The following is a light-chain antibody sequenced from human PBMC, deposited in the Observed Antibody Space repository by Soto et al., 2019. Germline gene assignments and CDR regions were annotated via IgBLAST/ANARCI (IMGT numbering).Light chain of an antibody. Sequence: DFQMTQSPSTLSASVGDRVTITCRASQSISSWLAWYQQKPGKAPKLLIYDASSLESRVPSRFSGSGSGTEFTLTISSLQPDDFATYYCQQSYNSPFNFGPGTKVDMK. V-gene: IGKV1-5*01. CDR2: DAS. CDR1: QSISSW. J-gene: IGKJ3*01. CDR3: QQSYNSPFN.